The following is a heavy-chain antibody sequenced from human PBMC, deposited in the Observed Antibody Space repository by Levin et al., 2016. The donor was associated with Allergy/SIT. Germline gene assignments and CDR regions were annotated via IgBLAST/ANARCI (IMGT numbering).Heavy chain of an antibody. CDR3: ARDGNGMKMFGGIIVIDWFDP. CDR2: INPSGGGT. V-gene: IGHV1-46*01. D-gene: IGHD3-16*02. Sequence: WVRQAPGQGLEWMGIINPSGGGTSYVQKFQGRVSMTRDTSTNTVYMQLNSLKFEDTAVYYCARDGNGMKMFGGIIVIDWFDPWGQGALVTVSS. J-gene: IGHJ5*02.